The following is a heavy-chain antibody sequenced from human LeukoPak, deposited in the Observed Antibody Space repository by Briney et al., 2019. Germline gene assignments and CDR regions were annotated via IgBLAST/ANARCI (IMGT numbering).Heavy chain of an antibody. Sequence: SETLSLTCTVSGGSISSSSYYWGWIRQPPGKGLEWIGSIYYSGSTYYNPSLKSRVTISVDTSKNQFSLKLSSVTAADTAVYYCVRHSSGPHFDAFDIWGQGTMVTVSS. J-gene: IGHJ3*02. V-gene: IGHV4-39*01. CDR1: GGSISSSSYY. CDR3: VRHSSGPHFDAFDI. CDR2: IYYSGST. D-gene: IGHD3-22*01.